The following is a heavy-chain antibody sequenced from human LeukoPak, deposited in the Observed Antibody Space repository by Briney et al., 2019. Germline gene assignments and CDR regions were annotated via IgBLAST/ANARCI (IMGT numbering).Heavy chain of an antibody. CDR3: ATNRIGSSFDY. CDR2: IDINSGGT. Sequence: ASVKVPCKASGYTFTGHCMHWVRQAPGQGLEWMGRIDINSGGTTFAQHFQGRVTLTRDTSISTGYMELSGLTSDDTAVYYCATNRIGSSFDYWGQGTLVSVSS. D-gene: IGHD6-19*01. J-gene: IGHJ4*02. CDR1: GYTFTGHC. V-gene: IGHV1-2*02.